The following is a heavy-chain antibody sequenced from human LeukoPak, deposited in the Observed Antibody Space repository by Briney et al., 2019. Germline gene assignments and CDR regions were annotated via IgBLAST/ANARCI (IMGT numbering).Heavy chain of an antibody. J-gene: IGHJ4*02. CDR2: IKRKGDDGTI. Sequence: GGSLRLSCAASGFTFSNAWMSWVRQAPGKGLEWVGRIKRKGDDGTIDYAAPVKGRLTISRDDSKNTLYLQMNSLKSEDTAVYYCTAGTGRADFDYWGQGTLVTVSS. D-gene: IGHD3/OR15-3a*01. V-gene: IGHV3-15*01. CDR3: TAGTGRADFDY. CDR1: GFTFSNAW.